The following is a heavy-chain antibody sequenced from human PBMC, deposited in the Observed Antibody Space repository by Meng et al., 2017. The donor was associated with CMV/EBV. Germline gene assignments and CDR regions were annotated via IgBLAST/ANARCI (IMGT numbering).Heavy chain of an antibody. Sequence: SETLFLTCTVSGGSISSSSYYWGWIRQPPGKGLEWIGSIYYSGSTYYNPSLKSRVTISVDTSKNQFSLKLSSVTAADTAVYYCAATQPGYRHYYYGMDVWGQGTTVTVSS. CDR3: AATQPGYRHYYYGMDV. CDR1: GGSISSSSYY. V-gene: IGHV4-39*07. J-gene: IGHJ6*02. CDR2: IYYSGST. D-gene: IGHD5-12*01.